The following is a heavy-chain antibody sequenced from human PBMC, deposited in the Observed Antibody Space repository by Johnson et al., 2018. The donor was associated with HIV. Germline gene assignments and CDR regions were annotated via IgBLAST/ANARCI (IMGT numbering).Heavy chain of an antibody. CDR1: GFTFSSYA. V-gene: IGHV3-30*04. Sequence: QVLLVESGGGVVQPGRSLRLSCAASGFTFSSYAMHWVRQAPGKGLEWVAVISYDGSNKYYADSVKGRFTISRDNSKNTLYLQMNSLRAEDTAVYYWARDRRARLPLYAFDIWGQGTMVTVSS. CDR3: ARDRRARLPLYAFDI. D-gene: IGHD6-6*01. J-gene: IGHJ3*02. CDR2: ISYDGSNK.